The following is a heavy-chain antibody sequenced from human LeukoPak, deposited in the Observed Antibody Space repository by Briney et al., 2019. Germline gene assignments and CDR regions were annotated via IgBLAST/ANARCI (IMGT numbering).Heavy chain of an antibody. CDR1: GYTFTSYA. Sequence: GASVKVSCKASGYTFTSYAMHWVRQAPGQRLEWMGWINAGNGNTKYSQKFQGRVTITRDTSASTAYMELSSLRSEGTAVYYCALEGYSSSWYWYFDYWGQGTLVTVSS. CDR3: ALEGYSSSWYWYFDY. CDR2: INAGNGNT. D-gene: IGHD6-13*01. J-gene: IGHJ4*02. V-gene: IGHV1-3*01.